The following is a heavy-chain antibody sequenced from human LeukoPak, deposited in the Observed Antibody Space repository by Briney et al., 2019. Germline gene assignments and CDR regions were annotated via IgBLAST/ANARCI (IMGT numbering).Heavy chain of an antibody. D-gene: IGHD3-3*01. V-gene: IGHV1-2*02. CDR1: GYTFTGYY. J-gene: IGHJ6*02. Sequence: ASVKVSCKASGYTFTGYYMHWVRQAPGQGLEWMGWINPNSGGTNYAQKFQGRVTMTRDTSISTAYMELSRLRSDDTAVYYCARDRGYDFWSGIYYYGMDVWGQGTTVTVSS. CDR2: INPNSGGT. CDR3: ARDRGYDFWSGIYYYGMDV.